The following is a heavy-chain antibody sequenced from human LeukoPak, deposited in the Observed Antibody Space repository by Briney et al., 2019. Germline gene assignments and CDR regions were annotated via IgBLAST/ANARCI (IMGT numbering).Heavy chain of an antibody. CDR2: IIPIFGTA. J-gene: IGHJ6*04. CDR1: GGTFSSYA. D-gene: IGHD2-2*01. V-gene: IGHV1-69*01. Sequence: GASVKVSCKASGGTFSSYAISWVRQAPGQGLEWMGGIIPIFGTANYAQKFQGRVTITADESTSTAYMELSSLRSEDTAVYYCARVGYCSSTSCYHYYGMDVWGKGTTVTVSS. CDR3: ARVGYCSSTSCYHYYGMDV.